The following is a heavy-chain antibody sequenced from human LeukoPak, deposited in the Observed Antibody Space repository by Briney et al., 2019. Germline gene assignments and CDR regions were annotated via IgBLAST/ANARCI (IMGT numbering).Heavy chain of an antibody. CDR2: ISSSRYI. CDR3: ARDVTSPEAFDI. Sequence: GGSLRLSCAASGFTFSSYAMTWVRQAPGKGLEWVSSISSSRYIYYADSVKGRFTISRDNAKNSLYLQMNSLRAEDTAVYYCARDVTSPEAFDIWGQGTMVTVSS. CDR1: GFTFSSYA. V-gene: IGHV3-21*01. J-gene: IGHJ3*02. D-gene: IGHD2-21*02.